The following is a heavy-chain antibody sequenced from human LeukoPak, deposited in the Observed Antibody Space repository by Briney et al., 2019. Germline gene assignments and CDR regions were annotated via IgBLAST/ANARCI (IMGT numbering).Heavy chain of an antibody. Sequence: PGGSLKLSCAASGFSFSSYAMSWVRQAPGKGLEWVSAISGSGGSTYYADSVKGRFTISRDNSKNTLYLQMNSLRAEDTAVYYCAKGEDYPYYFDYWGQGTLVTVSS. CDR3: AKGEDYPYYFDY. J-gene: IGHJ4*02. CDR2: ISGSGGST. V-gene: IGHV3-23*01. D-gene: IGHD3-16*01. CDR1: GFSFSSYA.